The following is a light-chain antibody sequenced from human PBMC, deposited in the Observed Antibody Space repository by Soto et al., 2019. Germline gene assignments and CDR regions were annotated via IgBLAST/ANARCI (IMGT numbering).Light chain of an antibody. CDR1: SSDIGGYNF. V-gene: IGLV2-14*01. J-gene: IGLJ1*01. CDR3: CSYANSNTYV. Sequence: QSALTQPASVSGSPGQSITISCTGTSSDIGGYNFVSWYQHHPGEAPKLMIFEVTKRPSGISNRFSGSKSGSTASRTISGLQPDDEADYFCCSYANSNTYVFGTGTKLTVL. CDR2: EVT.